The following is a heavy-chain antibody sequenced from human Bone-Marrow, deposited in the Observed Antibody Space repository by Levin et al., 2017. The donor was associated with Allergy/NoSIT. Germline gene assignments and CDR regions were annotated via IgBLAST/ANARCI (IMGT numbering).Heavy chain of an antibody. CDR2: SHYSGST. V-gene: IGHV4-30-4*01. J-gene: IGHJ4*02. Sequence: PSETLSLTCTVSGGSISRGDYYWSWIRQPPGKGLEWIGYSHYSGSTYYNSSLKSRVNISVDTSKNQFSLKLRSVSAADTAVYFCARAEDVPVVVVWGQGTLVTVSS. CDR1: GGSISRGDYY. CDR3: ARAEDVPVVVV. D-gene: IGHD2-15*01.